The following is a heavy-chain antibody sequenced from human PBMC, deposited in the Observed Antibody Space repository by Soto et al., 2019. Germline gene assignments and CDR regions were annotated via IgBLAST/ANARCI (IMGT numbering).Heavy chain of an antibody. CDR3: ARGPRGIYGNDH. CDR1: GFTFSNDW. J-gene: IGHJ5*02. V-gene: IGHV3-74*01. CDR2: INMDGSRT. Sequence: EVQLVESGGGLVQPGGSLRLSCAASGFTFSNDWMHWVRQVAGKGLVWVSRINMDGSRTNYADSVRGRFTISRDNAKNTVYLQMNSLRAEDTAIYYCARGPRGIYGNDHWGQGALVTVSS. D-gene: IGHD2-8*02.